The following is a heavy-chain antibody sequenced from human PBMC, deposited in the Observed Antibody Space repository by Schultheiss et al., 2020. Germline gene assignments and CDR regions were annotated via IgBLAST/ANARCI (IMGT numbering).Heavy chain of an antibody. CDR1: GFTFSSYD. D-gene: IGHD3-22*01. J-gene: IGHJ2*01. CDR2: ICTAGDT. V-gene: IGHV3-13*01. Sequence: GGSLRLSCAASGFTFSSYDMHWVRQATGKGLEWVSAICTAGDTYYPGSVKGRFTISRENAKNSLYLQMNSLRAGDTAVYYCARGSAYYYDSRYFDLWGRGTLVTVSS. CDR3: ARGSAYYYDSRYFDL.